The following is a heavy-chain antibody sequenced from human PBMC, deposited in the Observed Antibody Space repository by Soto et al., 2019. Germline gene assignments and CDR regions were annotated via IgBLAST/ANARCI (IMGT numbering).Heavy chain of an antibody. D-gene: IGHD3-22*01. Sequence: GGSLRLSCSASGFTFSSYAMHWVRQAPGKGLEYVSAISSNGGSTYYADSVKGRFTISRDNSKNTLYLQMSSLRAEDTVVYYCVIPYYYDSSGYYYAAEYFQHWGQGTRVTVSS. J-gene: IGHJ1*01. V-gene: IGHV3-64D*08. CDR1: GFTFSSYA. CDR2: ISSNGGST. CDR3: VIPYYYDSSGYYYAAEYFQH.